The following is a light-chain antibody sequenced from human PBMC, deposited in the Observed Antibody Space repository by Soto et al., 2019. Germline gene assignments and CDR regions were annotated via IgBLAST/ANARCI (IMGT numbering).Light chain of an antibody. V-gene: IGLV1-47*01. CDR1: TSNIGSNY. Sequence: QSVLTHPPSASGTPGHGVTISCSGSTSNIGSNYVYWYQQLPGTAPKLLIYRNNQRPSGVPDRFSGSKSGTSASLAISGLRSDDEADYFCATWDDSLNGFYVFGTGTKVTXL. CDR2: RNN. CDR3: ATWDDSLNGFYV. J-gene: IGLJ1*01.